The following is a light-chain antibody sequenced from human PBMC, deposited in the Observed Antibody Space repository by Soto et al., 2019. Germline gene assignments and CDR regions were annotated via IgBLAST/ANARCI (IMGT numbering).Light chain of an antibody. Sequence: IQLTQSPSSLSASVGDRVTLTCRSSQGISSYLAWYQQKPGXAPKLLSYAASTLQSGVPPRFSGSGSGTAPTLTISTLQPEDVAGYYCQQIDSYPLTFGGGTKVDIK. CDR3: QQIDSYPLT. CDR2: AAS. CDR1: QGISSY. J-gene: IGKJ4*01. V-gene: IGKV1-9*01.